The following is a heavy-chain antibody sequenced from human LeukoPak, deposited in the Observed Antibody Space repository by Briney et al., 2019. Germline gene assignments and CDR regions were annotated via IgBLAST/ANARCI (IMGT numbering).Heavy chain of an antibody. CDR1: GFTFSSYA. J-gene: IGHJ3*01. V-gene: IGHV3-23*01. CDR2: ISGSGGRT. Sequence: GGSLRLSCAASGFTFSSYAMSWVRQAPGKGLGWVSAISGSGGRTYYADSVKGRFTISRDNAKNSLSLQMNSLRAEDTAVYYCARIHSSGSTFDLWGQGTMVTVSS. D-gene: IGHD3-22*01. CDR3: ARIHSSGSTFDL.